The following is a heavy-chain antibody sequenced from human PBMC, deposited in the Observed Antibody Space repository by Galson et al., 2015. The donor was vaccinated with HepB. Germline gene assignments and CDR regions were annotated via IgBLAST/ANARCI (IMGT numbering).Heavy chain of an antibody. Sequence: SLRLSCAASGFTLDDYTMHWVRQAPGKGLEWVSGMSWNSGNIGYADSVKGRFTISRDNAKNSLYLQMNSLRTEDTALYYCVKELQSHGWSGRISDVFDVWGQGTSVTVSS. D-gene: IGHD6-19*01. V-gene: IGHV3-9*01. CDR1: GFTLDDYT. J-gene: IGHJ3*01. CDR3: VKELQSHGWSGRISDVFDV. CDR2: MSWNSGNI.